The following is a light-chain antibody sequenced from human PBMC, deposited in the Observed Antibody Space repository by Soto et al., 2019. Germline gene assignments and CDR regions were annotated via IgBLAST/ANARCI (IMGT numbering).Light chain of an antibody. J-gene: IGKJ1*01. V-gene: IGKV3-11*01. CDR2: DAS. CDR1: QSINTY. Sequence: EIVMTQSPATLSLSPGEIATLSFRASQSINTYLAWYQQKPGQAPRLLIYDASKRATGIPARFSGSGSGTNFTLTISSLQPDDFATYYCQQYNSYSWTFGQGTKVDIK. CDR3: QQYNSYSWT.